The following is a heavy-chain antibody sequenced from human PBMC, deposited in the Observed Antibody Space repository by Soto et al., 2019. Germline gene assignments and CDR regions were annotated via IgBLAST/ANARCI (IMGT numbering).Heavy chain of an antibody. CDR3: ARAGSLYVDSVSNCLDY. J-gene: IGHJ4*02. Sequence: EVHLVESGGGLVKPGGSLRLSCAASGFTFSSYSMNWVRQAPGKGLEWVSSISTTSSFIYSADSVKGRFTISRDNAKNSLYLQMNSLIAEDMAVYYCARAGSLYVDSVSNCLDYWGQGTLVTVSS. CDR1: GFTFSSYS. V-gene: IGHV3-21*01. D-gene: IGHD4-17*01. CDR2: ISTTSSFI.